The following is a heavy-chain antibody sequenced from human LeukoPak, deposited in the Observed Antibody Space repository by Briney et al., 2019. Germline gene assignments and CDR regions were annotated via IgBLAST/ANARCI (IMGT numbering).Heavy chain of an antibody. Sequence: PGASLRLSCAASGFTFSSYAMSWVRQAPGKGLEWVSAISGSGGSTYYADSVKGRFTISRDNSKNTLYLQMNSLRAEDTAVYYCAKGAPAPPYYYDSSGYQHFDYWGQGPLVTVSS. V-gene: IGHV3-23*01. CDR2: ISGSGGST. D-gene: IGHD3-22*01. CDR1: GFTFSSYA. CDR3: AKGAPAPPYYYDSSGYQHFDY. J-gene: IGHJ4*02.